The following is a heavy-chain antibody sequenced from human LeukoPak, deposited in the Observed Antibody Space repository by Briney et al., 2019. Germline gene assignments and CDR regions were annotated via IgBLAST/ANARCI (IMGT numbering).Heavy chain of an antibody. CDR1: GFTFSSYG. V-gene: IGHV3-30*18. Sequence: PGGSLRLSCAASGFTFSSYGMHWVRQAPGKGLEWVAVISYDGSNKYYADSVKGRFTISRDNSKNTLYLQMNSLRAEDTAVYYCAKVFTPYSSSWYDVDYWGQGTLVTVSS. CDR2: ISYDGSNK. CDR3: AKVFTPYSSSWYDVDY. D-gene: IGHD6-13*01. J-gene: IGHJ4*02.